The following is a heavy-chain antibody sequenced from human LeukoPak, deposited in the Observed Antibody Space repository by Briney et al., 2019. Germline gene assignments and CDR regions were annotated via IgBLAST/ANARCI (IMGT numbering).Heavy chain of an antibody. CDR3: ARLRGTIFGVVIIQGFDY. CDR2: INDSGST. J-gene: IGHJ4*02. V-gene: IGHV4-34*01. CDR1: GGSFSVYY. D-gene: IGHD3-3*01. Sequence: SETLSLTCAVYGGSFSVYYWSWIRQPPGKGLEWVGEINDSGSTNYNPSLKSRVTISVDTSKNQFSLKLSSVTAADTAVYYCARLRGTIFGVVIIQGFDYWGQGTLVTVSS.